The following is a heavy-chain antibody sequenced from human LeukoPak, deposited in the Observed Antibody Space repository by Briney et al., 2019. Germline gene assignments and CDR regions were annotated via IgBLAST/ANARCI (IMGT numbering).Heavy chain of an antibody. CDR1: GFTFSNAW. CDR3: ARGSSTFYYYYGMDV. CDR2: INHSGST. V-gene: IGHV4-34*01. Sequence: PGGSLRLSCAASGFTFSNAWMSWVRQAPGKGLEWIGEINHSGSTNYNPSLKSQVTISVDTSKNQFSLKLSSVTAADTAVYYCARGSSTFYYYYGMDVWGQGTTVTVSS. J-gene: IGHJ6*02. D-gene: IGHD6-6*01.